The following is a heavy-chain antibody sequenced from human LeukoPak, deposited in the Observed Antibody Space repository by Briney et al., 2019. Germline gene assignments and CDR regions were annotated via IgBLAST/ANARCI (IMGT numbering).Heavy chain of an antibody. CDR3: ARESTPLRGAFDP. Sequence: PGGSLRLSCAASGFTVRNNHMSWVRQAPGKGLDWVSVIDSRDNTYHADSVKGRFTISRHTSKNTLYLQMNSLRAEDTAVYYCARESTPLRGAFDPWGPGTLVTVSP. CDR1: GFTVRNNH. J-gene: IGHJ5*02. V-gene: IGHV3-53*04. CDR2: IDSRDNT. D-gene: IGHD5-24*01.